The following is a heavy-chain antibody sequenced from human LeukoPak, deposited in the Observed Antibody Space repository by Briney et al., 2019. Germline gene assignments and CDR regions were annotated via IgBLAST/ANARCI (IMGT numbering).Heavy chain of an antibody. CDR1: GFSFSTYA. V-gene: IGHV3-33*01. CDR3: AREIFGSGSYPDY. D-gene: IGHD3-10*01. CDR2: IWHDASHT. J-gene: IGHJ4*02. Sequence: GGALRLSCAESGFSFSTYAMHWVGQAPGKGMEGVALIWHDASHTFYTDSVKGRFTISRDNSKNTVYLQRNSLGGEDTAVYYCAREIFGSGSYPDYWGQGTLVTVSS.